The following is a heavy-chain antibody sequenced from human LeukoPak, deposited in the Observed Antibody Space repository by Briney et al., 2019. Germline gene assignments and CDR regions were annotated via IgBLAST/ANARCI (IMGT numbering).Heavy chain of an antibody. CDR3: ARDAAVAGNLLGY. V-gene: IGHV1-69*01. CDR1: GYSFTSYW. J-gene: IGHJ4*02. D-gene: IGHD6-19*01. Sequence: KISCKGSGYSFTSYWISWVRQAPGQGLEWMGGIIPIFGTANYAQKFQGRVTITADESTSTAYMELSSLRSEDTAVCYCARDAAVAGNLLGYWGQGTLVTVSS. CDR2: IIPIFGTA.